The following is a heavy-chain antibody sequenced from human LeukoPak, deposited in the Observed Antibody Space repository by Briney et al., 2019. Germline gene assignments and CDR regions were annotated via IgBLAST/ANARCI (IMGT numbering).Heavy chain of an antibody. CDR1: GGSISSYY. CDR2: IYYSGST. V-gene: IGHV4-59*01. D-gene: IGHD2-15*01. CDR3: GRVSSGVYFDY. J-gene: IGHJ4*02. Sequence: SETLSLTCTVSGGSISSYYWSWIRQPPGKGLEFLGYIYYSGSTNYTPSLKSRVTISVNTSKNQFSLKLSSVTAADTAVYYCGRVSSGVYFDYWGQGTLVTVSS.